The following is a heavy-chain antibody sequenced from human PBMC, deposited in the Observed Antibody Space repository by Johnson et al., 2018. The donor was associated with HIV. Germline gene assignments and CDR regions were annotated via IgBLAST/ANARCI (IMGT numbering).Heavy chain of an antibody. CDR3: AREEGGYYDSSGYYYVGAFDI. CDR2: IGTAGDT. J-gene: IGHJ3*02. CDR1: GFTFSSYD. D-gene: IGHD3-22*01. V-gene: IGHV3-13*01. Sequence: VQLVESGGGVVQPGGSLRLSCAASGFTFSSYDMHWVRQATGKGLEWVSAIGTAGDTYYPGSVKGRFTISRENAKNSLYLQMNSLRAEDTAVYYCAREEGGYYDSSGYYYVGAFDIWGQGTMVTVSS.